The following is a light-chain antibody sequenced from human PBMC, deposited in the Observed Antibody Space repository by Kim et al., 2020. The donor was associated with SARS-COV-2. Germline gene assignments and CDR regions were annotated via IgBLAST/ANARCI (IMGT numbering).Light chain of an antibody. Sequence: SPGERATRSCRASQSVSNNYLAWYQQKPGQAPRLLIYGASSRATGIPDRFSGSGSGTDFTLTISRLEPEDFAVYYCQQYGSSPLTFGGGTKVDIK. V-gene: IGKV3-20*01. J-gene: IGKJ4*01. CDR3: QQYGSSPLT. CDR2: GAS. CDR1: QSVSNNY.